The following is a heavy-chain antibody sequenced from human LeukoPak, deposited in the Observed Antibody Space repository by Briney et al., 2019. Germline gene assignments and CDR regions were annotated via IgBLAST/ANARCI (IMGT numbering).Heavy chain of an antibody. CDR3: AKSAGGVGDYYFDY. Sequence: PRGCLRLSFSASGSTFSSNAMGSARHPPGRGLGWVSAISGSGGSTYYADSVKGRFTISRDNSKNTLYLQMNSLRAEDTAVYYCAKSAGGVGDYYFDYWGQGTLVTVSS. CDR1: GSTFSSNA. V-gene: IGHV3-23*01. J-gene: IGHJ4*02. CDR2: ISGSGGST. D-gene: IGHD2-8*01.